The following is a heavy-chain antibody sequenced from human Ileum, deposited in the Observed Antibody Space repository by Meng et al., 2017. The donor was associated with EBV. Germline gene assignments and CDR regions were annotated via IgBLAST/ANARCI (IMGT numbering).Heavy chain of an antibody. Sequence: QVTRGQSGGEMKDPGGSVEISCKASGYKFDDYTIQWLRQAPGQRLEWLGWINPGIGSTYDSKTIRGRLTITMDTSASTVYMRLTSLTSEDTAVYYCAREEGGRFDSWGQGTLVTVSS. D-gene: IGHD2-15*01. CDR1: GYKFDDYT. CDR3: AREEGGRFDS. V-gene: IGHV1-3*01. J-gene: IGHJ4*02. CDR2: INPGIGST.